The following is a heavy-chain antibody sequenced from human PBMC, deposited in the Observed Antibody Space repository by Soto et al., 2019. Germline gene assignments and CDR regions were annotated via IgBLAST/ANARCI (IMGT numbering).Heavy chain of an antibody. J-gene: IGHJ6*03. CDR1: GFTFSSYG. Sequence: QVQLVESGGGVVQPGRSLRLSCAASGFTFSSYGMHWVRQAPGKGLEWVAVISYDGSNKYYADSVKGRFTISRDNSKNTLYLQMNSLRAEDTAVYYCAKGPYAEYYYYYDMDVWGKGTTVTVSS. CDR2: ISYDGSNK. CDR3: AKGPYAEYYYYYDMDV. V-gene: IGHV3-30*18.